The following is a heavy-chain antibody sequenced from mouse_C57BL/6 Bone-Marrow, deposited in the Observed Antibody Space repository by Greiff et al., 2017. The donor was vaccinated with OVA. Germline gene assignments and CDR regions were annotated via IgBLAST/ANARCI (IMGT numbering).Heavy chain of an antibody. CDR1: GYTFTSYW. J-gene: IGHJ4*01. CDR3: ARDAQAEGSAMDY. V-gene: IGHV1-7*01. CDR2: INPSSGYT. Sequence: VKLVESGAELAKPGASVKLSCKASGYTFTSYWMHWVKQRPGQGLEWIGYINPSSGYTKYNQKFKDKATLTADKSSSTAYMQLSSLTYEDSAVYYCARDAQAEGSAMDYWGQGTSVTVSS. D-gene: IGHD3-2*02.